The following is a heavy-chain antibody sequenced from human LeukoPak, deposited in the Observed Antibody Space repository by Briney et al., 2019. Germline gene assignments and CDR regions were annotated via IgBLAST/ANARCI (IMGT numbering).Heavy chain of an antibody. CDR2: IYYSGST. Sequence: KPSETLSLTCTVSGGSISSYYWSWIRQPPGKGLEWIGYIYYSGSTNYNPSLKSRVTISVDTSKNQFSLKLSSVTAADTAVYYCAGRLAVADSPLDYWGQGTLVTVSS. D-gene: IGHD6-19*01. J-gene: IGHJ4*02. CDR3: AGRLAVADSPLDY. V-gene: IGHV4-59*01. CDR1: GGSISSYY.